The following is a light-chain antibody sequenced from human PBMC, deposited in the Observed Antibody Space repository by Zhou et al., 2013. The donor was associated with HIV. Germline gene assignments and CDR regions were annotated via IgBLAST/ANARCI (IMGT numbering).Light chain of an antibody. CDR3: LQHNSYPRA. V-gene: IGKV1-27*01. Sequence: DVQMTQSPSSLSASVGDRVTITCRASQDISRHVAWYQQRPGKVPKLLMFASTLQSGVPSRFSGSGSGTDFTLTISSLQPEDVATYYCLQHNSYPRAFGPGTKVDIK. J-gene: IGKJ3*01. CDR1: QDISRH. CDR2: AS.